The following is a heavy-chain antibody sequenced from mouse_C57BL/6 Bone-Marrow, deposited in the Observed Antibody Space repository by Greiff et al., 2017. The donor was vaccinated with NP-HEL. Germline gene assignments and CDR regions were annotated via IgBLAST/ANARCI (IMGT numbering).Heavy chain of an antibody. D-gene: IGHD2-13*01. CDR3: TTGGDDGG. CDR1: GFNIKDDY. V-gene: IGHV14-4*01. J-gene: IGHJ3*02. Sequence: VQLQQSGAELVRPGASVKLSCTASGFNIKDDYMHWVKQRPEQGLEWIGWIDPENGDTEYASKFQGKATITADTSSNTAYLQLSSLTSEDTAVDYCTTGGDDGGWGQGTLVTVSA. CDR2: IDPENGDT.